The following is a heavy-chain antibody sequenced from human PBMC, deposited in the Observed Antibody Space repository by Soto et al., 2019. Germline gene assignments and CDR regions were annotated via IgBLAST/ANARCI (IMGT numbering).Heavy chain of an antibody. CDR3: ASSVAKYYYYGMDV. CDR2: IIPIFGTA. CDR1: GGTFSSYA. D-gene: IGHD5-12*01. J-gene: IGHJ6*02. Sequence: QVQLVQSGAEVKKPGSSVKVSCKASGGTFSSYAISWVRQAPGQGLEWMGGIIPIFGTANYAQKYQGRVTITADESTSTASMELSSLRSADTAVYYCASSVAKYYYYGMDVWGQGTTVTVSS. V-gene: IGHV1-69*12.